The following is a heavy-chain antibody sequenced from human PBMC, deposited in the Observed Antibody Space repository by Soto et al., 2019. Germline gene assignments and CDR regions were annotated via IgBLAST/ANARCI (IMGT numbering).Heavy chain of an antibody. CDR2: ISAYNGNT. J-gene: IGHJ6*02. V-gene: IGHV1-18*04. CDR1: GYTFTSYG. Sequence: GASVKVSCKASGYTFTSYGISWVRQAPGQGLEWMGWISAYNGNTNYAQKLQGRVTMTTDTSTSTAYMELRSLRSDDTAVYYCARDPEPAAKSYYYYGMDVWGQGTTVTVSS. D-gene: IGHD2-2*01. CDR3: ARDPEPAAKSYYYYGMDV.